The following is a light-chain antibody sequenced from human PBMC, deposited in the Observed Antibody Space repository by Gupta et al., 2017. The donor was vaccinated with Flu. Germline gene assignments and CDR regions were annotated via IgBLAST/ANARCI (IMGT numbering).Light chain of an antibody. CDR2: EDN. CDR3: HSYDSITIYVI. J-gene: IGLJ2*01. V-gene: IGLV6-57*01. CDR1: SGSIATNY. Sequence: NFMLPQPHSVSESPGRTVTISCTRSSGSIATNYVQWYQQRPGSSPTTVIYEDNQRPSGIPDRFSGSIDSSSNSASLTISGLKTEDEADYFCHSYDSITIYVIFGGVTKLTVL.